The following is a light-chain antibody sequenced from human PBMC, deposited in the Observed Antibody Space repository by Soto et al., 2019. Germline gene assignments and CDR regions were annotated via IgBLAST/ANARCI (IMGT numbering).Light chain of an antibody. CDR1: SSDVGGYNY. CDR2: DGI. CDR3: SSYTSSSTLVV. Sequence: QSALTQPASVSGSPGQSITISCTGTSSDVGGYNYVSWYQQHPGKAPELMIYDGINRPSGVSNRFSGSKSGNTASLTISGAQAEDEADYYCSSYTSSSTLVVFGGGTKLTVL. V-gene: IGLV2-14*01. J-gene: IGLJ2*01.